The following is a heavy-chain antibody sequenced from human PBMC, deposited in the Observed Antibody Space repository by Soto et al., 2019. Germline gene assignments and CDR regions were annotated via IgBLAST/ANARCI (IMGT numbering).Heavy chain of an antibody. CDR3: AKDRVVVVAATPEAEYFQH. D-gene: IGHD2-15*01. V-gene: IGHV3-30*18. CDR1: GFTFSSYG. CDR2: ISYDGSNK. J-gene: IGHJ1*01. Sequence: GGSLRLSCAASGFTFSSYGMHWVRQAPGKGLEWVAVISYDGSNKYYADSVKGRFTISRDNSKNTLYLQMNSLRAEDTAVYYCAKDRVVVVAATPEAEYFQHWGQGTLVTVSS.